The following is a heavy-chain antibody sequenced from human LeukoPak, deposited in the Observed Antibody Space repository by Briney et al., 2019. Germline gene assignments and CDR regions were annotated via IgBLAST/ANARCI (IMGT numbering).Heavy chain of an antibody. J-gene: IGHJ4*02. V-gene: IGHV2-5*02. CDR3: AHTAPNWVYFDF. Sequence: SGPTLVKPTQTLTLTCTVSGFSLTSNGVHVGWIRQPPGKALEWLALIYWDDDKRYSPSLKSRLTITKDTSTNQVVLTMTNMDPVDTATYFCAHTAPNWVYFDFWGQGTLVTVSS. CDR1: GFSLTSNGVH. CDR2: IYWDDDK. D-gene: IGHD7-27*01.